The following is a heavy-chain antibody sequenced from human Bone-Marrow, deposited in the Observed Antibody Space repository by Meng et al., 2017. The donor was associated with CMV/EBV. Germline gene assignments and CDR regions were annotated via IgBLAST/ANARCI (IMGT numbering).Heavy chain of an antibody. CDR3: ATSWWHLAPLFH. J-gene: IGHJ4*02. CDR2: ISGGGDNI. V-gene: IGHV3-11*01. CDR1: GSTFSDYY. Sequence: GESLKISCAASGSTFSDYYMSWVRQAPGKGLEWISYISGGGDNIKYADSVQGRFTISRDSAKKSLFLRLSSLRAEDTAIYYCATSWWHLAPLFHWGQGTPVTVSS. D-gene: IGHD2-15*01.